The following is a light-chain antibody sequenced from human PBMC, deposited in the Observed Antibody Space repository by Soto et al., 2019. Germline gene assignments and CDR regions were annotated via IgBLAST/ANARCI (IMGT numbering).Light chain of an antibody. CDR2: SHN. CDR3: ATWDDSLNGVV. Sequence: VLTQPPSASGTPGQRVTISCSGSSSNIGSNTVNWYQHLPRTAPKLIMYSHNQRPSGVPDRFSGSKSGTSASLAISGLQSEDEADYYCATWDDSLNGVVFGGGTKLTVL. CDR1: SSNIGSNT. J-gene: IGLJ2*01. V-gene: IGLV1-44*01.